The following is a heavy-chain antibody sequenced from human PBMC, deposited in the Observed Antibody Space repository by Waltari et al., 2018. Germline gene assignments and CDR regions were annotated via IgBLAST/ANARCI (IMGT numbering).Heavy chain of an antibody. J-gene: IGHJ4*02. V-gene: IGHV3-23*01. Sequence: EVQLLESGGGLVQLGGSLRLSCAASGFTFSSYAMSWVRPAPGKGLEWVSAISGSGGSTYYADSVKGRFTISRDNSKNTLYLQMNSLRAEDTAVYYCAKDFLIAAAGTSFDYWGQGTLVTVSS. CDR2: ISGSGGST. CDR3: AKDFLIAAAGTSFDY. D-gene: IGHD6-13*01. CDR1: GFTFSSYA.